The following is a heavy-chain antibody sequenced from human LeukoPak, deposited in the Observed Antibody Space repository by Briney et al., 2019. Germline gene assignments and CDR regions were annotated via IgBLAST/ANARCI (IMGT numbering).Heavy chain of an antibody. Sequence: GGSLRLSCAASGFTFSSYAMSWVRQAPGKGLEWVSAISGSGGSTYYADSVKGRFTISRDNSKNTLYLQMNSLRAEDTAVYYCATASSPVGADSGYYGMDVWGQGTTVTVSS. V-gene: IGHV3-23*01. CDR2: ISGSGGST. J-gene: IGHJ6*02. CDR1: GFTFSSYA. CDR3: ATASSPVGADSGYYGMDV. D-gene: IGHD1-26*01.